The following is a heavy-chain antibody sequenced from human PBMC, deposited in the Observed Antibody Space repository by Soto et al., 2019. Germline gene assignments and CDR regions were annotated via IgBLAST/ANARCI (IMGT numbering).Heavy chain of an antibody. Sequence: PGGSLRLSCAASGFTFSTYAMSWVRQAPGKGLEWVSAISGSGGSTYYADSVKGRFTISRDNSKNTLYLQMNSLRAEDTAVYYCANTYDFWSGYYIGEPDYWGQGTLVTVSS. D-gene: IGHD3-3*01. CDR2: ISGSGGST. J-gene: IGHJ4*02. V-gene: IGHV3-23*01. CDR3: ANTYDFWSGYYIGEPDY. CDR1: GFTFSTYA.